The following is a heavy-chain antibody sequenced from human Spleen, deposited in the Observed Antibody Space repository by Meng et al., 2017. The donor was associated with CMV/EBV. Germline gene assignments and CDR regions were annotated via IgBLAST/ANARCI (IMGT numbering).Heavy chain of an antibody. CDR2: IRFDASKE. Sequence: SLKISCAASGFTFTNYAMHWVRQAPGKGLEWVAFIRFDASKENYADSVKGRFSISRDNSKSTLSLQMNSLRAEDTAVYYCAKGRGYYSDYWGQGTLVTVS. CDR3: AKGRGYYSDY. CDR1: GFTFTNYA. J-gene: IGHJ4*02. V-gene: IGHV3-30*02.